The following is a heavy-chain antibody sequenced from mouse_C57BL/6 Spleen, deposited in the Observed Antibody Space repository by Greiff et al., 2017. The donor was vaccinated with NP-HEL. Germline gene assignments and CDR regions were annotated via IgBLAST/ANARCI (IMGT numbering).Heavy chain of an antibody. CDR2: ISYDGSN. V-gene: IGHV3-6*01. CDR1: GYSITSGYY. J-gene: IGHJ2*01. D-gene: IGHD1-1*01. Sequence: VQLQQSGPGLVKPSQSLSLTCSVTGYSITSGYYWNWIRQFPGNKLEWMGYISYDGSNNYNPSLKNRISITRDTSKNQFFLKLNSVTTEDTATYYCAREGGYYYGSASLDYWGQGTTLTVSS. CDR3: AREGGYYYGSASLDY.